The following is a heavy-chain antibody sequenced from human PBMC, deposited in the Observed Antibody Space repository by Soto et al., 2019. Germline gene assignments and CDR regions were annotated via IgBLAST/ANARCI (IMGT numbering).Heavy chain of an antibody. J-gene: IGHJ4*02. CDR1: GYSISSSNW. D-gene: IGHD1-26*01. V-gene: IGHV4-28*01. CDR3: ARREIQGPIDY. CDR2: NYYSGTT. Sequence: QVQLQESGPGLVKPSDTLSLTCAVSGYSISSSNWWGWIRQPPGKGLEWIGYNYYSGTTYYNPSLKSRVTMSVDTSKNQFSLKLTSVTAVDTAVYYWARREIQGPIDYWGQGTLVTVSS.